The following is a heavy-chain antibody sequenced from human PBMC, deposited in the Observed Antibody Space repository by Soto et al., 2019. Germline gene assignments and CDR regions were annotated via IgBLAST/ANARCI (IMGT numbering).Heavy chain of an antibody. Sequence: PSQTLSLTCAISGDSVSSNSAAWNWIRQSPSRGLEWLGRTYYRSKWYNDYAVSVKSRITINPDTSKNQFSLQLNSVTPEDTAVYYCSRAPRPLVYCNRTSCYPDYRDVWGKGTTGTVSS. CDR2: TYYRSKWYN. V-gene: IGHV6-1*01. J-gene: IGHJ6*03. D-gene: IGHD2-2*01. CDR3: SRAPRPLVYCNRTSCYPDYRDV. CDR1: GDSVSSNSAA.